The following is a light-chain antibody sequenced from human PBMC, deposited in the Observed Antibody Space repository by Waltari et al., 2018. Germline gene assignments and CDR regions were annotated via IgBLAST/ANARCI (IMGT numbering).Light chain of an antibody. CDR2: DVS. V-gene: IGLV2-23*02. CDR3: CSYAGNYIWV. CDR1: SCDIGRYDI. Sequence: QSALTQPASVSWSPGLSVPISCTGASCDIGRYDIVSWYQQHPGNAPKLIICDVSKRPSGVSDRFSGSKSGDTASLTISGLQFEDEADYYCCSYAGNYIWVFGGGTRLTVL. J-gene: IGLJ3*02.